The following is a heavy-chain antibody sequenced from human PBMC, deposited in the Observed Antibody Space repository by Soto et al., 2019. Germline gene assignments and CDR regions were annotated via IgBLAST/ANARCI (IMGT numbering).Heavy chain of an antibody. Sequence: GGSLRLSCAASGFTFDDYAIHWVRQPPGKGLEWVSGISWNSGDVGYADSVKGRFTISRDNAKNSLYLQMNSLRAEDTALYYCAKGVSNVVVVPGAIYFDYWGQGTLVTVSS. V-gene: IGHV3-9*01. CDR1: GFTFDDYA. CDR3: AKGVSNVVVVPGAIYFDY. D-gene: IGHD2-2*01. J-gene: IGHJ4*02. CDR2: ISWNSGDV.